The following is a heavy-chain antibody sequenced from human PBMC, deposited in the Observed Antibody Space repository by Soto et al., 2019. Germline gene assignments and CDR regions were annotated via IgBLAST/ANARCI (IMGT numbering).Heavy chain of an antibody. CDR1: GCSISNYY. CDR3: RWSSGLNELDY. D-gene: IGHD2-8*01. J-gene: IGHJ4*02. CDR2: IYYSGST. Sequence: PSETLSHTCTVSGCSISNYYWTWIRQPPGKGLEWIGYIYYSGSTNYNPSLKSRVTISVDTATNNFSLRLSSLTAADTAVYYCRWSSGLNELDYWGQGTLVTVSS. V-gene: IGHV4-59*08.